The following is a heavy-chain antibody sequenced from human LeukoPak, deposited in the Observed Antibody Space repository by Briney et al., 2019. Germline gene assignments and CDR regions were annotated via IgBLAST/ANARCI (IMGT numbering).Heavy chain of an antibody. Sequence: ASVKVSCKASGYTFSTCDINWVRQATGQGLEWIGWMNPNSGNTGFAHKFQGRVTMTRDTSINTAYMGLSSLRSEDTAVYYCTRVPGSISHWGQGTLVTVSS. CDR1: GYTFSTCD. CDR2: MNPNSGNT. CDR3: TRVPGSISH. D-gene: IGHD1-1*01. J-gene: IGHJ4*02. V-gene: IGHV1-8*01.